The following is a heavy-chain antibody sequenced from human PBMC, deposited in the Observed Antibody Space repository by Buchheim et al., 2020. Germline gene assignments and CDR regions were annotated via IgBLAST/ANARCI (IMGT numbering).Heavy chain of an antibody. CDR3: ASGPVWRGGPYYFDY. D-gene: IGHD3-16*01. CDR2: MNPNSGNT. CDR1: GYTFTSYD. V-gene: IGHV1-8*01. Sequence: QVQLVQSGAEVKKPGASVKVSCKASGYTFTSYDINWVRQATGQGLEWMGWMNPNSGNTGYAQKFQGRVTMTWNTSISTADMELMSMNCEGTAVYDCASGPVWRGGPYYFDYWGQGIL. J-gene: IGHJ4*02.